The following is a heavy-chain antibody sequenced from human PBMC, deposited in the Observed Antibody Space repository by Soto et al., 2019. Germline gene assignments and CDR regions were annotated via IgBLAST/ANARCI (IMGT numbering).Heavy chain of an antibody. CDR1: GFTFSDHF. Sequence: GGSLRLSCAASGFTFSDHFMDWVRQAPGKGLEWVGRIRSRASSYSTEYAASVRGRFSISRDDSKNSLYLQMDSLKTEDTAVYFCFRCYGDYLDL. V-gene: IGHV3-72*01. J-gene: IGHJ2*01. CDR2: IRSRASSYST. CDR3: FRCYGDYLDL. D-gene: IGHD4-17*01.